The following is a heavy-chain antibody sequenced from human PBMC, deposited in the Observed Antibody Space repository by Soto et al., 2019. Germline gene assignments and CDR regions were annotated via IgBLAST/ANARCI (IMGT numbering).Heavy chain of an antibody. CDR3: ASVRPPTSAYYDSSGYYYDY. J-gene: IGHJ4*02. CDR1: GGSISSGGYY. D-gene: IGHD3-22*01. Sequence: QVQLQESGPGLVKPSQTLSLTCTVSGGSISSGGYYWSWIRQHPGKGLEWIGYIYYSGSTYYNPSLKSRVTISLDTSKNQFSLKLSSVTAADTAVYYCASVRPPTSAYYDSSGYYYDYWGQGTLVTVSS. CDR2: IYYSGST. V-gene: IGHV4-31*03.